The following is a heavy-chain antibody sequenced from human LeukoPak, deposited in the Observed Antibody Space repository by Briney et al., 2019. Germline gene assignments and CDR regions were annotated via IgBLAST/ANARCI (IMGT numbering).Heavy chain of an antibody. CDR1: GGSFSGYY. D-gene: IGHD6-19*01. CDR2: INHSGST. Sequence: PSETLSLTCAVYGGSFSGYYWSWIRQPPGKGLEWIGEINHSGSTNYNPSLKSRVTISVDTSKNQFSLKLSSVTAADTAVYCCARGYSSGWYGQNKEYYFDYWGQGTLVTVSS. CDR3: ARGYSSGWYGQNKEYYFDY. J-gene: IGHJ4*02. V-gene: IGHV4-34*01.